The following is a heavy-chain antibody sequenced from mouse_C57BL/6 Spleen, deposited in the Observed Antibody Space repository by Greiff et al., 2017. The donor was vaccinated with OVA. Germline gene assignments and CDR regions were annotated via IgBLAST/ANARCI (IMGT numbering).Heavy chain of an antibody. CDR1: GYTFTDYY. CDR3: AREGVTAFAY. V-gene: IGHV1-26*01. J-gene: IGHJ3*01. CDR2: INPNNGGT. Sequence: VQLQQSGPELVKPGASVKISCKASGYTFTDYYMNWVKQSHGKSLEWIGDINPNNGGTSYNQKFKGKATLTVDKSSSTAYMELRSLTSEDSAVYYCAREGVTAFAYWGQGTLVTVSA. D-gene: IGHD2-1*01.